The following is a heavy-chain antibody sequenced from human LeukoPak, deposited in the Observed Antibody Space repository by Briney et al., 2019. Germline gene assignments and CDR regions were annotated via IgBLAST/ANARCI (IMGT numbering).Heavy chain of an antibody. CDR2: VYSGGNT. Sequence: GGSLRLSCAASGFTVMNNYMNWVRQAPGKGLEWVSVVYSGGNTYYADSVKGRFTISRDISKNTRYLQMNSLRSEDTAVYYCVRESSGDAFDIWGQGRMVTVSS. CDR1: GFTVMNNY. CDR3: VRESSGDAFDI. J-gene: IGHJ3*02. V-gene: IGHV3-66*02.